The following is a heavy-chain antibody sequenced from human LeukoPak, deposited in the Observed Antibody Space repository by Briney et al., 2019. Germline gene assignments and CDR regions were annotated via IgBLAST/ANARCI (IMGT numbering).Heavy chain of an antibody. CDR2: ISGSGGST. J-gene: IGHJ3*02. CDR3: AKTRVAGTYAFDI. Sequence: GGSLRLSRAASGFTFSSYAMSWVRQAPGKGLEWVSAISGSGGSTYYADSVKGRFTISRDNSKNTLYLQMNSLRAEDTAVYYCAKTRVAGTYAFDIWGQGTMVTVSS. D-gene: IGHD6-19*01. V-gene: IGHV3-23*01. CDR1: GFTFSSYA.